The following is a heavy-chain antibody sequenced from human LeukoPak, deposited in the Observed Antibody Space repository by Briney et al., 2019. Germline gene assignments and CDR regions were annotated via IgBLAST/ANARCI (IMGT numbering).Heavy chain of an antibody. J-gene: IGHJ4*02. CDR2: ISSSSSYI. CDR3: ARDRGYYYDSSGYDY. V-gene: IGHV3-21*01. CDR1: GFTFSSYS. Sequence: GGSLRLSCAASGFTFSSYSMNWVRQAPGKGLEWVSSISSSSSYIYYADSVKGRFTISRDNAKHSLYLQMNSLRAEDTAVYYCARDRGYYYDSSGYDYWGREPWSPSPQ. D-gene: IGHD3-22*01.